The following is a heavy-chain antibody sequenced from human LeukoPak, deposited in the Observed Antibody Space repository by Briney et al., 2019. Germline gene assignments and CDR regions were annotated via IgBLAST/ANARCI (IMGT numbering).Heavy chain of an antibody. CDR1: GGSTSSYY. Sequence: SETLSLTCTVSGGSTSSYYWSWIRQPPGKGLEWIGYIYYSGSTNYNPSLKSRVTISVDTSKNQFSLKLSSVTAADTAVYYCAREQGGAYYYGMDVWGQGTTVTVSS. V-gene: IGHV4-59*01. CDR3: AREQGGAYYYGMDV. J-gene: IGHJ6*02. CDR2: IYYSGST. D-gene: IGHD1-26*01.